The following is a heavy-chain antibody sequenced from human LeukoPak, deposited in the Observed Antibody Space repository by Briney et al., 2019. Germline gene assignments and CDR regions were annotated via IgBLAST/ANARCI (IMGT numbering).Heavy chain of an antibody. CDR2: IYPGDSDT. D-gene: IGHD1-26*01. J-gene: IGHJ4*02. Sequence: GESLKISCKGSGYTFSSYWIGWVRQMPGKGLEWMGIIYPGDSDTRYSPSLQGQVTISVDTSIGTAYLQWSSLKASDTAIYYCARHMGEGFFGYWGQGTLVTVSS. V-gene: IGHV5-51*01. CDR3: ARHMGEGFFGY. CDR1: GYTFSSYW.